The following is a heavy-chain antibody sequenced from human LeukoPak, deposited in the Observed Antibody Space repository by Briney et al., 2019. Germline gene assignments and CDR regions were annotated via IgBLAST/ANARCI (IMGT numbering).Heavy chain of an antibody. J-gene: IGHJ3*02. V-gene: IGHV4-59*11. CDR3: ARDGEKFDAFDI. D-gene: IGHD5-24*01. Sequence: SETLSLTCTVSGGSISSHYWSWIWQPPGKGLEWIGYIYYSGSTNYNPSLKSRVTISVDTSKNQFSLKLSSVTAADTAVYYCARDGEKFDAFDIWGQGTMVTVSS. CDR1: GGSISSHY. CDR2: IYYSGST.